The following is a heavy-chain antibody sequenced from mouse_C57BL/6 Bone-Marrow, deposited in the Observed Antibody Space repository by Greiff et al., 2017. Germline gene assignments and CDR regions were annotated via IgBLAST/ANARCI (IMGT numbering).Heavy chain of an antibody. CDR3: ARGGGWFAY. J-gene: IGHJ3*01. CDR1: GYTFTSYG. Sequence: VQLQQSGAELARPGASVKLSCKASGYTFTSYGISWVKQRPGQGLEWIGEIYPRSGNTYYTEKFKGKATLTADKSSSTAYMELRSLTSEDSAVYFCARGGGWFAYWGQGTLVTVSA. CDR2: IYPRSGNT. V-gene: IGHV1-81*01.